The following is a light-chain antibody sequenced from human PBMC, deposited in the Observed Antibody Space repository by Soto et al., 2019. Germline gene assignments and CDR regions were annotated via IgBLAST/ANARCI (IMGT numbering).Light chain of an antibody. CDR2: GVS. Sequence: EIVLTQSSATRSLSPGERATLSCRASQSVTSNALAWYQQKPGQAPRLLIYGVSSRATGIPDRFSGSGSGTDFTLTISSLEPEDFAVYYCQQRSKWPLTCGGGTKVEIK. V-gene: IGKV3-11*01. CDR3: QQRSKWPLT. CDR1: QSVTSN. J-gene: IGKJ4*01.